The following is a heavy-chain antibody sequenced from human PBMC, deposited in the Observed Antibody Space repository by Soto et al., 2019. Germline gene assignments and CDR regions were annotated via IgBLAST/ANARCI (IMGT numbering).Heavy chain of an antibody. J-gene: IGHJ4*02. CDR3: ARDRLGEDQQPFDY. Sequence: SETLSLTCTVSGGSISPYYWNRIRQPAGKRLEWIGRIFTNEHINYNPSLKSRVTLSVDMSKNQFSLKLTSVTADDTAVYYCARDRLGEDQQPFDYWGQGTLVTVS. V-gene: IGHV4-4*07. D-gene: IGHD1-26*01. CDR1: GGSISPYY. CDR2: IFTNEHI.